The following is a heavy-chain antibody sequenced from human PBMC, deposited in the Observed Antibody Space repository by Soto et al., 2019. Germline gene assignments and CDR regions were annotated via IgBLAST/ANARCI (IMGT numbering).Heavy chain of an antibody. CDR3: ARSGSSWNLREFDD. V-gene: IGHV1-18*01. Sequence: ASLKVPCEASDYTFTSYGISWVRQAPGQGLEWIGWISVYNGNTNYAQKFRGRVTMTTDISTTTAYMEMRSLRSDDTAVYYCARSGSSWNLREFDDWGQGTLVTVSS. CDR1: DYTFTSYG. CDR2: ISVYNGNT. D-gene: IGHD6-13*01. J-gene: IGHJ4*02.